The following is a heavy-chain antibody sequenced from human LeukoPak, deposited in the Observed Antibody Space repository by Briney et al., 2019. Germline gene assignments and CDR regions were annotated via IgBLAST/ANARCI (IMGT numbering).Heavy chain of an antibody. J-gene: IGHJ4*02. Sequence: GGSLRLSCTASGFTFGDYAMSWFRQAPGKGLEWVGFIRSKAYGGTTEYAASVKGRFTISRDDSKSIAYLQMNSLKTEDTAVYYCTRGLYSSSWLPFDHWGQETGVTVSS. CDR1: GFTFGDYA. D-gene: IGHD6-13*01. V-gene: IGHV3-49*03. CDR3: TRGLYSSSWLPFDH. CDR2: IRSKAYGGTT.